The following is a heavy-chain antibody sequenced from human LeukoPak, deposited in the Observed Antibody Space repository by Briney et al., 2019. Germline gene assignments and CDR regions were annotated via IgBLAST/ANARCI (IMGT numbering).Heavy chain of an antibody. Sequence: GGSLRLSCAASGFTFSSNSMNWVRQAPGKGLEWVSSISSSSTYIYYADSVKGRFTISRDNAKNSLSLQMNSLRAEDTAVYYCAREALNMYYGMDVWGQGTTVTVSS. D-gene: IGHD1/OR15-1a*01. CDR3: AREALNMYYGMDV. CDR1: GFTFSSNS. J-gene: IGHJ6*02. CDR2: ISSSSTYI. V-gene: IGHV3-21*01.